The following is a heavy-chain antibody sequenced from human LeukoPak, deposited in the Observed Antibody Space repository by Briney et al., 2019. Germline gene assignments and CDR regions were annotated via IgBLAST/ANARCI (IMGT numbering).Heavy chain of an antibody. V-gene: IGHV3-11*01. CDR1: EFTLSDYQ. J-gene: IGHJ6*02. CDR2: ISSSGTVI. D-gene: IGHD3-10*01. CDR3: ARGRYYYGSWYMDV. Sequence: PGGSLRLSCAASEFTLSDYQMIWIRQAPGKGLEWVSYISSSGTVIYYADSVKGRFTISRDNAKNSLYLQMNSLRAEDTAVYYCARGRYYYGSWYMDVWGQGTTVTVSS.